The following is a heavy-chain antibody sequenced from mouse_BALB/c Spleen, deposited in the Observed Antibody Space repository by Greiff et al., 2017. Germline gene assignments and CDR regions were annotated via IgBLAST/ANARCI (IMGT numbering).Heavy chain of an antibody. CDR3: ARDLTTAYYFDY. CDR1: GYSITSGYY. J-gene: IGHJ2*01. V-gene: IGHV3-6*02. CDR2: ISYDGSN. Sequence: ESGPGLVKPSQSLSLTCSVTGYSITSGYYWNWIRQFPGNKLEWMGYISYDGSNNYNPSLKNRISITRDTSKNQFFLKLNSVTTEDTATYYCARDLTTAYYFDYWGQGTTLTVSS. D-gene: IGHD1-2*01.